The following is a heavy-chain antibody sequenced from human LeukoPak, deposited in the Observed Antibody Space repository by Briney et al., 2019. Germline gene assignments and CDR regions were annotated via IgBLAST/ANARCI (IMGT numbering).Heavy chain of an antibody. CDR2: IYYSGST. D-gene: IGHD1-26*01. J-gene: IGHJ6*03. CDR3: ARDGSVGGYYYYMDV. CDR1: GGSISSYY. Sequence: PSETLSLTCTVSGGSISSYYWSWIRQPPGKGLEWIGYIYYSGSTNYNPSLKSRVTISVDTSKNQFSLKLSSVTAADTAVYYCARDGSVGGYYYYMDVWGKGTTVTVSS. V-gene: IGHV4-59*12.